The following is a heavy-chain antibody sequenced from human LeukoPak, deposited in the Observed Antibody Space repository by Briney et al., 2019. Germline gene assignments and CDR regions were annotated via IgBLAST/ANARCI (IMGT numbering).Heavy chain of an antibody. CDR1: GYTFTGYY. D-gene: IGHD6-13*01. V-gene: IGHV1-2*02. J-gene: IGHJ4*02. CDR3: ARGAGSSSWRYFDY. CDR2: INPNSGGT. Sequence: GASVKVSCKASGYTFTGYYMHWVRQAPGQGLEWMGWINPNSGGTNYAQKFQGRVTMTRDTSISTAYMELSRLRSDDTAVYYCARGAGSSSWRYFDYWGQGTLVTVSS.